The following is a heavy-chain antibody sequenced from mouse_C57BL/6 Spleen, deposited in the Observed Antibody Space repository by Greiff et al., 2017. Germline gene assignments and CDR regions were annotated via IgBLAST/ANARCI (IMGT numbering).Heavy chain of an antibody. V-gene: IGHV1-59*01. CDR3: ARSTTLFDY. CDR2: IDPSDSYT. Sequence: QVQLQQPGAELVRPGPSVKLSCKASGYTFTSYWMHWVKQRPGKGLEWIGVIDPSDSYTNYNQKLKGKATLTVDTSSSTAYMQLSSLTSEDSAVYYCARSTTLFDYWGQGTTLTVSS. J-gene: IGHJ2*01. CDR1: GYTFTSYW. D-gene: IGHD2-13*01.